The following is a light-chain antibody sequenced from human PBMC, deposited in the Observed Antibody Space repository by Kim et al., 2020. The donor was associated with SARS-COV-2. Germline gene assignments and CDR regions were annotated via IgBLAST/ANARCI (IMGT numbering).Light chain of an antibody. CDR3: NSRDSSGNHVV. J-gene: IGLJ2*01. CDR2: GKN. Sequence: ALGQTVRITCQGDSLRSYYASWYQQKPGQAPVLVIYGKNTRPSGIPDRFSGSSSGNTASLTITGAQAEDEADYYCNSRDSSGNHVVFGGGTKLTVL. V-gene: IGLV3-19*01. CDR1: SLRSYY.